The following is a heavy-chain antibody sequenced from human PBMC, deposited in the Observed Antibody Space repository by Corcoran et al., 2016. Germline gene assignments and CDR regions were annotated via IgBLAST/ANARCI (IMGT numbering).Heavy chain of an antibody. J-gene: IGHJ6*02. D-gene: IGHD2-2*01. V-gene: IGHV5-51*01. CDR2: IYPGDSDT. CDR3: ARQSTSSTYYAIDV. Sequence: EVQLVQSGAEVKKPGESLKISCKAAGYSFTTYWIGWVRQMPGKGLEWMALIYPGDSDTRYSPSFQGQVTISVDKSISTAYLQWSSLKASDTAMYYCARQSTSSTYYAIDVLGHGITVTVSS. CDR1: GYSFTTYW.